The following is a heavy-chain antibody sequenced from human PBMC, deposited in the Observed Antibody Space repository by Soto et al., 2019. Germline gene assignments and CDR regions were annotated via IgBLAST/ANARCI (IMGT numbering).Heavy chain of an antibody. Sequence: GKGLDWIGSIYHSGSTYYNPSLKSRVTISVDTSKNQFSLKLSSVTAADTAVYYCAREGGLRYFDWSSNYFDYWGQGTPVTVS. J-gene: IGHJ4*02. CDR3: AREGGLRYFDWSSNYFDY. D-gene: IGHD3-9*01. V-gene: IGHV4-38-2*02. CDR2: IYHSGST.